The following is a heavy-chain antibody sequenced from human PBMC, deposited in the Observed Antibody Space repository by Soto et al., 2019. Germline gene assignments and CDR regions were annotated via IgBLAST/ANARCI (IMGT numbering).Heavy chain of an antibody. CDR2: ISSSSSYI. D-gene: IGHD3-22*01. V-gene: IGHV3-21*01. Sequence: EVQLVESGGGLVKPGGSLRLSCAASGFTFRSYSMNWVRQAPGKGLEWVSSISSSSSYIYYRDSVKGRFTISRDNAKNSLFLQMNSLRAEDTAVYYCARDHNYDSSGYAFESWGQGTLVTVSS. CDR3: ARDHNYDSSGYAFES. CDR1: GFTFRSYS. J-gene: IGHJ4*02.